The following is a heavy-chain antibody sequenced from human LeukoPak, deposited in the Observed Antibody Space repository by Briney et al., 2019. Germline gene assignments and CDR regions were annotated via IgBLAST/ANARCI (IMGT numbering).Heavy chain of an antibody. V-gene: IGHV3-48*04. Sequence: PGGSLRLSCAASGFTFSGYDMSGVREAPGKGLEWVSYTSSTSSTIYYAASVKSRFTISRDNAKNSLYLQMNSLSAEDTAVYYCARLRSYGMDVWGQGTTVTVSS. CDR3: ARLRSYGMDV. CDR2: TSSTSSTI. J-gene: IGHJ6*02. CDR1: GFTFSGYD.